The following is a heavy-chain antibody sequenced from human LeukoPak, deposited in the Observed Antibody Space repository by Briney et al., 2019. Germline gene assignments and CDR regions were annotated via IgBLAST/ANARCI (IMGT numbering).Heavy chain of an antibody. J-gene: IGHJ4*02. Sequence: MASETLSLTCAVYGGSFSGYYWGWIRQPPGKGLEWIGSIYYSGSTYYNPSLKSRVTISVDTSKKQFSLKLSSVTAADTAVYYCARGTTVTTPGDYWGQGTLVTVSS. D-gene: IGHD4-17*01. CDR2: IYYSGST. CDR1: GGSFSGYY. V-gene: IGHV4-34*01. CDR3: ARGTTVTTPGDY.